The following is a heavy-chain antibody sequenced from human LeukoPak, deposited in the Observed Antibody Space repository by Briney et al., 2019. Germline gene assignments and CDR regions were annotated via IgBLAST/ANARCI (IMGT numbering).Heavy chain of an antibody. Sequence: GGSLRLSCAASGFTFSSYAMSWVRQAPGKGLEWVSAISGSGGSTYYADSVKGRFTISRDNSKNTLYLQMNSLRAEDTAVYYCAKEKKYYYDGSGYPGYDYWGQGTLVTVSS. CDR2: ISGSGGST. D-gene: IGHD3-22*01. CDR3: AKEKKYYYDGSGYPGYDY. J-gene: IGHJ4*02. CDR1: GFTFSSYA. V-gene: IGHV3-23*01.